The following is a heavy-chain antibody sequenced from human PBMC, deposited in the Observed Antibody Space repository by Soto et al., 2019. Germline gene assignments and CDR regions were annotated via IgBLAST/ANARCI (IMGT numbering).Heavy chain of an antibody. J-gene: IGHJ4*02. CDR3: ASKNDYGDYAIFDY. D-gene: IGHD4-17*01. Sequence: SETLSLTCTVSGGSISSGGYYWSWIRQHPGKGLEWIGYIYYSGSTYYNPSLKSRVTISVDTSKNQFSLKLSSVTAADTAVYYCASKNDYGDYAIFDYWGQGTLVTVSS. CDR2: IYYSGST. CDR1: GGSISSGGYY. V-gene: IGHV4-30-4*08.